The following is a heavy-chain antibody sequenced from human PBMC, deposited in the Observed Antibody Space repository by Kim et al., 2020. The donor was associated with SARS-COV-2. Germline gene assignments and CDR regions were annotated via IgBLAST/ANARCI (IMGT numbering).Heavy chain of an antibody. V-gene: IGHV4-4*07. J-gene: IGHJ6*02. D-gene: IGHD1-26*01. CDR3: ARWAKTMDV. Sequence: STNDNPSLKSRVTRSVDTPKNQFSLKLSSVTAADTAVYYCARWAKTMDVWGQGTTVTVSS. CDR2: ST.